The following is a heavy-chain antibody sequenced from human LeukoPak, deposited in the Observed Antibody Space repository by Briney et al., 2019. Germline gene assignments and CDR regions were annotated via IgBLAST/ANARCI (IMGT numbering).Heavy chain of an antibody. V-gene: IGHV6-1*01. CDR3: ANFYLDN. D-gene: IGHD2/OR15-2a*01. Sequence: SRTLSLTCAISGDTVSSNSAAWNWIRQSPSRGLEWLGRTYFRSKWYNDYAESVKGRISINPDTSKNQFSLQLNSVNPEDTAVYYCANFYLDNWSQGSLVTVSS. CDR2: TYFRSKWYN. CDR1: GDTVSSNSAA. J-gene: IGHJ4*02.